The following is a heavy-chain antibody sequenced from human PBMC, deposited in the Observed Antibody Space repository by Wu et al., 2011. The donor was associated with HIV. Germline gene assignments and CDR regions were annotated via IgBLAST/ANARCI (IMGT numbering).Heavy chain of an antibody. V-gene: IGHV1-69*05. CDR3: ARGYYDYVWGSYPPNYFDY. CDR1: GGTFSSYA. D-gene: IGHD3-16*02. J-gene: IGHJ4*02. Sequence: QVQLVQSGAEVKKPGSSVKVSCKASGGTFSSYAISWVRQAPGQGLEWMGGIIPIFGTANYAQKFQGRVTITTDESTSTAYMELSSLRSEDTAVYYCARGYYDYVWGSYPPNYFDYWGQGTLVTVSS. CDR2: IIPIFGTA.